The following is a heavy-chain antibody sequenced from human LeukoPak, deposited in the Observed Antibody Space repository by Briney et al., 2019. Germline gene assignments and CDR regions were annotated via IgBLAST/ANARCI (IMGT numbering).Heavy chain of an antibody. CDR2: IYTSGST. V-gene: IGHV4-61*02. CDR3: ARLLNGKNFDP. CDR1: GGSISSGSYY. Sequence: PSETLSLTCTVSGGSISSGSYYWSWIRQPAGKGLEWIGRIYTSGSTNYSPSLKSRVTISVDTSKNQFSLKLSSVTAADTAVYYCARLLNGKNFDPWGQGTLVTVSS. D-gene: IGHD1-26*01. J-gene: IGHJ5*02.